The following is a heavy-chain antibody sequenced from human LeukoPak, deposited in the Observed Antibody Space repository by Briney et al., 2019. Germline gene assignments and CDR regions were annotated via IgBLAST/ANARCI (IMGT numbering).Heavy chain of an antibody. CDR2: IIPIFGTA. D-gene: IGHD6-13*01. CDR1: GGTFSSYA. Sequence: SVKVSCKASGGTFSSYAISWVRQAPGQGLEWMGGIIPIFGTANYAQKFQGRVTMTRNTSISTAYMELSSLRSEDTAVYYCARVGIAARTSPFDYWGRGTLVTVSS. V-gene: IGHV1-69*05. CDR3: ARVGIAARTSPFDY. J-gene: IGHJ4*02.